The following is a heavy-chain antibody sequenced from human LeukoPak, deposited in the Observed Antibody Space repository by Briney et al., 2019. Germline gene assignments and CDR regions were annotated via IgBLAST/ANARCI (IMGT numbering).Heavy chain of an antibody. J-gene: IGHJ6*02. CDR3: AKVVAGEATLLDCYYGMDV. D-gene: IGHD5-12*01. V-gene: IGHV3-23*01. Sequence: GGSLRLSCAASGFTFSSYAMSWVRQAPGKGLEWVSAISGSGGSTYYADSVKGRFTISRDNSKNTLYLQMNSLRAEDTAVYYCAKVVAGEATLLDCYYGMDVWGQGTTVTVSS. CDR1: GFTFSSYA. CDR2: ISGSGGST.